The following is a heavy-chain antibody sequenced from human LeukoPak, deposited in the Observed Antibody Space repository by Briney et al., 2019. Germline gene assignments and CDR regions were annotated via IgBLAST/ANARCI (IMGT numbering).Heavy chain of an antibody. CDR1: GYTFTGYY. D-gene: IGHD3-3*01. CDR2: INPNSGGT. V-gene: IGHV1-2*02. CDR3: ARVTGYYDFWSGYYTAFDY. Sequence: ASVKVSCKASGYTFTGYYMHWVRQAPGQGLEWMGWINPNSGGTNYARKFQGRVTMTRDTSISTAYMELSRLRSDDTAVYYCARVTGYYDFWSGYYTAFDYWGQGTLVTVSS. J-gene: IGHJ4*02.